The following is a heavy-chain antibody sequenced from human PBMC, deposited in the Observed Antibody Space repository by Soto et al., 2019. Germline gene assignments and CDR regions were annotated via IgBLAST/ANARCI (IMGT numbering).Heavy chain of an antibody. J-gene: IGHJ4*02. CDR2: MNPNSGDT. CDR3: ARDGSKIDGYGVQLGY. V-gene: IGHV1-8*01. D-gene: IGHD4-17*01. Sequence: QVQLVQSGAEVKKPGASVKVSCKASGYTFTSHDINWVRQATGQGLEWMGRMNPNSGDTGLAQKFQGRITMTRNTSITTAYMELSSLRSEDTAVYYCARDGSKIDGYGVQLGYWGQGTVVTVSS. CDR1: GYTFTSHD.